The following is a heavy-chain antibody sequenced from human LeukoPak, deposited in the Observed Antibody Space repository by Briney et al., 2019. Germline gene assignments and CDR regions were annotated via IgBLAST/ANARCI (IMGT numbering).Heavy chain of an antibody. Sequence: GESLKISCKGSGYSFSSYWIGRVRQMPGKGLEWMGIIDPGDSDTRYSPSFQGQVTISADKSISTAYLQWSSLKASDTAMYYCARRYSGSYSAFDIWGQGTMVTVSS. CDR3: ARRYSGSYSAFDI. D-gene: IGHD1-26*01. CDR1: GYSFSSYW. CDR2: IDPGDSDT. J-gene: IGHJ3*02. V-gene: IGHV5-51*01.